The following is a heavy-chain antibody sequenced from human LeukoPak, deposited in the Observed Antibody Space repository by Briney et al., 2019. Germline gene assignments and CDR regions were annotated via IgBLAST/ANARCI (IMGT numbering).Heavy chain of an antibody. Sequence: SGTLSLTCTVSGDSINSLDLWSWVRQPPGKGLEWIGEMYLSGTTHSNPSVKSRVTISIDKSKNQFFLNLSFVTAADTAVYYCAGLVGRYSSGLYYYYFNYWGQGTLVTVSS. D-gene: IGHD3-22*01. J-gene: IGHJ4*02. CDR3: AGLVGRYSSGLYYYYFNY. V-gene: IGHV4-4*02. CDR2: MYLSGTT. CDR1: GDSINSLDL.